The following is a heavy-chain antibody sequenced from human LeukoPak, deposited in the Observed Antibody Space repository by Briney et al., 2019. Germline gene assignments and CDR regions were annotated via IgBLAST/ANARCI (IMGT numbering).Heavy chain of an antibody. CDR3: TTDPTTQWLTC. D-gene: IGHD6-19*01. CDR2: IKSKTDGGTT. CDR1: GFTFSGYA. Sequence: GGSLRLSCAASGFTFSGYAMSWVRQAPGKGLEWVGRIKSKTDGGTTDYAAPVKGRFTISRDDSKNTLYLQMNSLKTEDTAVYYCTTDPTTQWLTCWGQGTLVTVSS. V-gene: IGHV3-15*01. J-gene: IGHJ4*02.